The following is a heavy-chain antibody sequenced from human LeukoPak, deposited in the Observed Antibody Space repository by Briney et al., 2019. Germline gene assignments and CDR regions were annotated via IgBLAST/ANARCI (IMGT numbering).Heavy chain of an antibody. J-gene: IGHJ4*02. D-gene: IGHD3-9*01. Sequence: PSETLSLTCDVSGYSISSGYYWSWIRQPPGKGLEWIATIHHSGVTYYNPSLKSRVTISVDTSKNQFSLKLSSVTAADTAVYYCARLKFNYDILTGYPYYFDYWGQGTLVTVSS. CDR1: GYSISSGYY. V-gene: IGHV4-38-2*01. CDR3: ARLKFNYDILTGYPYYFDY. CDR2: IHHSGVT.